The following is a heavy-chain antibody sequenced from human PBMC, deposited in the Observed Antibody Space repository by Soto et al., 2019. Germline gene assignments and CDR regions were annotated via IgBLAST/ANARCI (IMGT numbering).Heavy chain of an antibody. CDR3: ARQGVYHARHVSDI. CDR2: IYYSGST. Sequence: SETLSLTCTVSGGSISSSSYYWGWIRQPPGKGLEWIGSIYYSGSTYYNPSLKSRVTISVDTSKNQFSLKLTSVTAADTAVYYCARQGVYHARHVSDIWGPGTMVTLSS. J-gene: IGHJ3*02. V-gene: IGHV4-39*01. CDR1: GGSISSSSYY. D-gene: IGHD2-8*01.